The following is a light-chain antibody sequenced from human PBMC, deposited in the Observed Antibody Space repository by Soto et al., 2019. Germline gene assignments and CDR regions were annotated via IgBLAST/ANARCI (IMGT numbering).Light chain of an antibody. CDR2: DVS. CDR1: SSDVGGYNY. CDR3: SSYTNSIIPS. Sequence: QSALTQPASVSGSPGQSITISCTGTSSDVGGYNYVSWYLQHPGKAPKLMIYDVSDRPSGVSNRFSGSKSGNTASLTISGLQAEDEADYYCSSYTNSIIPSFGTGTKVTVL. J-gene: IGLJ1*01. V-gene: IGLV2-14*01.